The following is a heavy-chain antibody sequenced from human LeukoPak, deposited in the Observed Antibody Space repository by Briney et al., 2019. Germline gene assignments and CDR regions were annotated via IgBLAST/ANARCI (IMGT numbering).Heavy chain of an antibody. J-gene: IGHJ4*02. V-gene: IGHV1-18*01. CDR2: ISAYNGNT. CDR3: ARDSSGWDMGGPFDY. CDR1: GYTFTSYG. D-gene: IGHD6-19*01. Sequence: ASVKVSCKASGYTFTSYGISWVRQAPGQGLEWMGWISAYNGNTNYAQKLQGRVTMTTDTSTSTAYMELRSLRSDDTAVYYCARDSSGWDMGGPFDYWGQGTLVTVSS.